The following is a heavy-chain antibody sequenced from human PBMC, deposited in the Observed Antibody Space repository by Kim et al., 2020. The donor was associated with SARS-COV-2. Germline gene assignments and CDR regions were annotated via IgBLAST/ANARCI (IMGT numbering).Heavy chain of an antibody. J-gene: IGHJ4*02. V-gene: IGHV1-46*01. CDR2: INPSAGST. D-gene: IGHD2-21*01. CDR1: GYTFTNFY. Sequence: ASVKVSCKASGYTFTNFYMHWVRQAPGQGLEWMGIINPSAGSTSYAQKFQGRVTVTRDTSTSTVYMELSSLRSEDTAVYYCANNILSLMRWGQGTLVTVSS. CDR3: ANNILSLMR.